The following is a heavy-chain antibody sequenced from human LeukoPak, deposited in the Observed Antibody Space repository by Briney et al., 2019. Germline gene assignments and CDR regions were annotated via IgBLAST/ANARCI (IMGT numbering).Heavy chain of an antibody. CDR1: GFTFSSYS. J-gene: IGHJ4*02. CDR2: ISSSSSYI. V-gene: IGHV3-21*01. CDR3: ARDGDSSGWVDY. D-gene: IGHD6-19*01. Sequence: GGSLRLSCAASGFTFSSYSMNWVRQAPGKGLEWVSSISSSSSYIYYADSVKGRFTISRDNAKNSLYLQMNSLRAEDTAVYYCARDGDSSGWVDYWGQGTLVTVSS.